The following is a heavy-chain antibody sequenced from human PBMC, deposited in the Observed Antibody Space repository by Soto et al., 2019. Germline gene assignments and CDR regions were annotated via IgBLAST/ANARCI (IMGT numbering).Heavy chain of an antibody. J-gene: IGHJ4*02. V-gene: IGHV4-30-4*01. CDR3: ARANGDYGDYDYFDY. CDR2: IYYSGST. Sequence: QVQLQESGPGLVKPSQTLSLTCTVSGGSISSGDYYWSWIRQPPGKGLEWIGYIYYSGSTYYNPSLKSRVTISVDTSKNQFSLKLSSVTAADTAVYYCARANGDYGDYDYFDYWGQGTLVTVSS. CDR1: GGSISSGDYY. D-gene: IGHD4-17*01.